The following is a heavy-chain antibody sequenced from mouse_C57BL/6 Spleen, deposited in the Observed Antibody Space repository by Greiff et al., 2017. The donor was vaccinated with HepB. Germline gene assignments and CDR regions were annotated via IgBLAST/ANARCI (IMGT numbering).Heavy chain of an antibody. CDR1: GFNIKDYY. Sequence: VHVKQSGAELVRPGASVKLSCTASGFNIKDYYMHWVKQRPEQGLEWIGRIDPEDGDTEYAPKFQGKATMTADTSSNTAYLQLSSLTSEDTAVYYCTTDGNYVSAWFAYWVQGTLVTVSA. J-gene: IGHJ3*01. CDR2: IDPEDGDT. V-gene: IGHV14-1*01. D-gene: IGHD2-1*01. CDR3: TTDGNYVSAWFAY.